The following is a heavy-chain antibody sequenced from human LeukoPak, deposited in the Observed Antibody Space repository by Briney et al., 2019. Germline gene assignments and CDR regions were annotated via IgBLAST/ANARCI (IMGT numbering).Heavy chain of an antibody. D-gene: IGHD5-24*01. CDR1: GGSISSGGYS. Sequence: SQTLSLTCAVSGGSISSGGYSWSWIRQPPGKGLEWIGYIYHSRSTYYNPSLKSRVTISEDRSKNQFSLRLSSVTAADTAVYYCARGKVATINWFDPWGQGTLVTVSS. J-gene: IGHJ5*02. CDR3: ARGKVATINWFDP. CDR2: IYHSRST. V-gene: IGHV4-30-2*01.